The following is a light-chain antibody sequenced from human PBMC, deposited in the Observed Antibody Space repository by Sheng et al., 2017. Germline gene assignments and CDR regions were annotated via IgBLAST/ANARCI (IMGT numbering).Light chain of an antibody. CDR1: QSITTY. CDR3: LQNNSYPRT. V-gene: IGKV1-17*01. J-gene: IGKJ1*01. Sequence: DIQMTQSPSSLSASVGDRVTITCRASQSITTYLNWYHQKPGKAPKLLIYAASSLQSGVPSRFSGSGSGTEFTLTISSLQPEDFATYYCLQNNSYPRTFGQGTEGGN. CDR2: AAS.